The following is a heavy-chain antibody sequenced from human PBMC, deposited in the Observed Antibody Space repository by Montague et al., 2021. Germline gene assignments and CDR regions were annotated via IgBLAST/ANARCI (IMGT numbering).Heavy chain of an antibody. CDR1: GDSVSSNEAT. Sequence: CAISGDSVSSNEATWNWIRQSSALDPEWLGMTYYRSKRYNEYAISVKSRITVNPDTSKNQFSLLLNSVTPEDTAVYYCARGWQKRFDPWGQGTLVTVSS. J-gene: IGHJ5*02. CDR3: ARGWQKRFDP. V-gene: IGHV6-1*01. D-gene: IGHD5-24*01. CDR2: TYYRSKRYN.